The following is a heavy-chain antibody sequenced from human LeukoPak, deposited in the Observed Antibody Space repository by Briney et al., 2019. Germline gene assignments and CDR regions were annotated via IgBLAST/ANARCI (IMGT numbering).Heavy chain of an antibody. CDR3: AISPGGYGSGSYS. V-gene: IGHV3-21*01. J-gene: IGHJ4*02. Sequence: GGSLRLSCAASGFTISSYSMNWVRQAPGKGLEWVSSISSSSSYIYYADSVKGRFAISRDNAKNSLYLQMNSLRAEDTAVYYCAISPGGYGSGSYSWGQGTLVTVSS. CDR1: GFTISSYS. D-gene: IGHD3-10*01. CDR2: ISSSSSYI.